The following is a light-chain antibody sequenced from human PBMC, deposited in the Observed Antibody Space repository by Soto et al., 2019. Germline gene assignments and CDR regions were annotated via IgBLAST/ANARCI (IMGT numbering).Light chain of an antibody. Sequence: DIVMTQSPDSLAVSLGERATINCKPSQSILYRSNNQNYLAWYQQKPGQSPQLLIYWASTRQSGVPDRFSGSGSGTDFTLTISSLQAEDVAIYYCQQYYSSPPVTFGGGTKVEIK. CDR1: QSILYRSNNQNY. CDR2: WAS. V-gene: IGKV4-1*01. J-gene: IGKJ4*01. CDR3: QQYYSSPPVT.